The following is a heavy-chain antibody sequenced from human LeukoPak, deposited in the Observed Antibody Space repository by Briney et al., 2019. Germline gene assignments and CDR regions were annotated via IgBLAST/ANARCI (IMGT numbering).Heavy chain of an antibody. J-gene: IGHJ4*02. V-gene: IGHV4-34*01. CDR3: AGMREIAATGISGGDY. CDR2: IHHSGST. Sequence: KPSETLSLTCAVYGGSFSGFYWSWIRQPPGKGLEWIGEIHHSGSTNYNPSLKSRVTISVDTSKNQFSLKLSSVTAADTAVYYCAGMREIAATGISGGDYWGQGTLVTVSS. D-gene: IGHD6-13*01. CDR1: GGSFSGFY.